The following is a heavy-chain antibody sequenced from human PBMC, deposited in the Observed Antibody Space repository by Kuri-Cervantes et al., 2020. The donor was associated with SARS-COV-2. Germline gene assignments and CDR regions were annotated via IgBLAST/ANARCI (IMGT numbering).Heavy chain of an antibody. J-gene: IGHJ4*02. CDR1: GFTFSDYY. Sequence: GESLKISCAASGFTFSDYYMSWIRQAPGKGLEWVSAISGSGGSTYYADSVKGRFTISRDNSKNTLYLQMNSLRAEDTAVYYCAKAAYYDYVPDYWGQGTLVTVSS. CDR3: AKAAYYDYVPDY. CDR2: ISGSGGST. D-gene: IGHD3-16*01. V-gene: IGHV3-23*01.